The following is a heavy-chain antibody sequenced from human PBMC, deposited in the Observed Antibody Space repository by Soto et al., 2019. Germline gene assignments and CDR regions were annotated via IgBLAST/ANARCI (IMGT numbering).Heavy chain of an antibody. D-gene: IGHD3-10*01. CDR1: GGSFSGYY. V-gene: IGHV4-34*01. J-gene: IGHJ6*03. Sequence: SETLSLTCAVYGGSFSGYYWSWIRQPPGKGLEWIGEINHSGSTNYNPSLKSRVTISVDTSKNQFSLKLSSVTAADTAVYYCARLHRVYYYGSGSYSGNYYYYYYMDVCGKGTTVTVSS. CDR2: INHSGST. CDR3: ARLHRVYYYGSGSYSGNYYYYYYMDV.